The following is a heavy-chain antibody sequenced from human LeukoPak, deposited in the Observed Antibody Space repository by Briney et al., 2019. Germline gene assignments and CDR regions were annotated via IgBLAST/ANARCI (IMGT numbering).Heavy chain of an antibody. V-gene: IGHV5-51*01. CDR2: IYPSGSET. CDR3: ARQVAVAAWEY. D-gene: IGHD6-19*01. CDR1: GYSFISYW. Sequence: GESLKISCKGSGYSFISYWIGGVRLMPGIGLEWMGIIYPSGSETRYSPSFQGQVTISADKSTSTAYLQWSSLKASDTAMYYCARQVAVAAWEYWGQGTLVTVSS. J-gene: IGHJ4*02.